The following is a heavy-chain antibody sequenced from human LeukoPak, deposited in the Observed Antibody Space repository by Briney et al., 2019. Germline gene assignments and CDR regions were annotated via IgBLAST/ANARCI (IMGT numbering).Heavy chain of an antibody. Sequence: SGTLSLTCAVYGGSFSGYYWSWIRQPPGKGLEWIGEINRSGSTNSNPSLKSRVTISADTSKNQFSLKLNSVTAADTAVYYCARDPGYYGSGSRGAFDYWGQGTLVTVSS. D-gene: IGHD3-10*01. CDR2: INRSGST. J-gene: IGHJ4*02. CDR1: GGSFSGYY. CDR3: ARDPGYYGSGSRGAFDY. V-gene: IGHV4-34*01.